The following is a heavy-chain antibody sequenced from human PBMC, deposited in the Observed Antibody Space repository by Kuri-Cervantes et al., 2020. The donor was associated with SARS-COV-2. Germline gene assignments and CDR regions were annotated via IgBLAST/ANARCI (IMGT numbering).Heavy chain of an antibody. J-gene: IGHJ5*02. CDR3: AREVTIFGAVSRGFDP. V-gene: IGHV3-48*01. CDR2: ISSSSSTI. CDR1: GFTFSSYW. D-gene: IGHD3-3*01. Sequence: GESLKISCAASGFTFSSYWMSWVRQAPGKGLEWVSYISSSSSTIYYADSVKGRFTISRDNAKNSLYLQMNSLRAEDTAVYYCAREVTIFGAVSRGFDPWGQGTLVTVSS.